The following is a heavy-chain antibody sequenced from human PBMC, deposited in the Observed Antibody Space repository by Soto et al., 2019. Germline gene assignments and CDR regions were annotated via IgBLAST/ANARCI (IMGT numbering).Heavy chain of an antibody. D-gene: IGHD6-19*01. V-gene: IGHV4-61*08. CDR1: GSALLRGDYF. Sequence: SAILSLTFTGSGSALLRGDYFYKWVRQPPGKGLEWLGYIYYSGGTNYNPSLKSRVTISLDKSKSQFSLRLISVTAADTAVYYCTREQSDDNYFDPWGQGTLVTVSS. CDR3: TREQSDDNYFDP. CDR2: IYYSGGT. J-gene: IGHJ5*02.